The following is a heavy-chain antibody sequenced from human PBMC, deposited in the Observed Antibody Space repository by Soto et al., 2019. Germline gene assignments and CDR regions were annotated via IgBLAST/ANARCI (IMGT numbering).Heavy chain of an antibody. CDR3: ARGHSSSSDYYYGMDV. CDR2: MNPNSGNT. V-gene: IGHV1-8*01. D-gene: IGHD6-13*01. J-gene: IGHJ6*02. Sequence: QVQLVQSGAEVKKPGASVKVSCKASGYAFTSYDINWVRQATGQGLEWMGWMNPNSGNTGYAQKFQGRVTMTRNTSISTAYMELSSLRSEDTAVYYCARGHSSSSDYYYGMDVWGQGTTVTVSS. CDR1: GYAFTSYD.